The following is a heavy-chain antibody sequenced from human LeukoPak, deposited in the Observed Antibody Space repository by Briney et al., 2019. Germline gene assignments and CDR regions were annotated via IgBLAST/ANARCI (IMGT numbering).Heavy chain of an antibody. CDR1: GCTFSNYY. J-gene: IGHJ6*02. Sequence: GGSLRLSCAASGCTFSNYYISWIRQAPGKGREWVSYISISGSTIYYADSVKGRFTISRDNAKNTLYMQMTSLKTDDTAVYLCAKDLGSSWFANFYYYGMDVWGQGTTVNLSS. D-gene: IGHD6-13*01. V-gene: IGHV3-11*04. CDR3: AKDLGSSWFANFYYYGMDV. CDR2: ISISGSTI.